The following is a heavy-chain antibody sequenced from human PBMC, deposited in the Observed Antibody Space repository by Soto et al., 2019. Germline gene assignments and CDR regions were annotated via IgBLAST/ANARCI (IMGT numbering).Heavy chain of an antibody. Sequence: PGESLKISCKGSGYSFTSYWIGWVRQMPGKGLEWMGIIYPGDSDTRYSPSFQGQVTISADKSIGTAYLQWSSLKASDTAMYYCARHVGDSSSWYYYYYGMDVWGQGTTVTVSS. V-gene: IGHV5-51*01. CDR1: GYSFTSYW. J-gene: IGHJ6*02. CDR2: IYPGDSDT. CDR3: ARHVGDSSSWYYYYYGMDV. D-gene: IGHD6-13*01.